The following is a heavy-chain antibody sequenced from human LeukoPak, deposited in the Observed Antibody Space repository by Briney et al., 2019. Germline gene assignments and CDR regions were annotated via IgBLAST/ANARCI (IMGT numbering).Heavy chain of an antibody. CDR3: AKDPQKWESYFDY. J-gene: IGHJ4*02. CDR1: GFTFSSYG. CDR2: IRYDGTNK. V-gene: IGHV3-30*02. D-gene: IGHD1-26*01. Sequence: GGSLRLSCAASGFTFSSYGMHWVRQAPGKGLEWLAFIRYDGTNKYYADSVKGRFTISRDNSKNTLYLQMNSLRAEYTAVYYCAKDPQKWESYFDYWGQGTLVTVSS.